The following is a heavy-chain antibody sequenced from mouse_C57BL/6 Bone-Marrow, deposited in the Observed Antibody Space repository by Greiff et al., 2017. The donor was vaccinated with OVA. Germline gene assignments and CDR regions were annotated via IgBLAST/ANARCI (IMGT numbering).Heavy chain of an antibody. V-gene: IGHV5-4*01. J-gene: IGHJ3*01. CDR2: ISDGGSYT. CDR3: ARDRDSPFAY. D-gene: IGHD3-1*01. CDR1: GFTFSSYA. Sequence: EVKVVESGGGLVKPGGSLKLSCAASGFTFSSYAMSWVRQTPEKRLEWVATISDGGSYTYYPDNVKGRFTISRDNAKNNLYLQMSHLKSEDTAMYYCARDRDSPFAYWGQGTLVTVSA.